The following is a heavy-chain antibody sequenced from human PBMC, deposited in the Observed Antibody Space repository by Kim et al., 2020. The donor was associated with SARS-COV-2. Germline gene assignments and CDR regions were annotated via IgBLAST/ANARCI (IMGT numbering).Heavy chain of an antibody. D-gene: IGHD6-6*01. J-gene: IGHJ6*02. V-gene: IGHV3-33*06. CDR3: AKDMSIATIFYYYYYGMDV. CDR1: GFTFSSYA. CDR2: IWYDGSNK. Sequence: GGSLRLSCAASGFTFSSYAMHWVRQAPGKGLEWVAVIWYDGSNKYYADSVKGRFTISRDNSKNTLYLQMNSLRAEDTAVYYCAKDMSIATIFYYYYYGMDVWGQGTTVTVSS.